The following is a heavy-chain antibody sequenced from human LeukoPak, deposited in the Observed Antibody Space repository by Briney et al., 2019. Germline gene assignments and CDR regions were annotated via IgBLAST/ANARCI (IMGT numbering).Heavy chain of an antibody. CDR3: ARGLRQLVRSWHY. CDR2: INHRGST. Sequence: PSETLSLTCAVYGGPFSGYYWSWIRQPPGKGLEWIGEINHRGSTNYNPSFKSRVTISVDTSKNQFSLKLSSVTAADTAVYYCARGLRQLVRSWHYWGQGTLVTVSS. D-gene: IGHD6-6*01. CDR1: GGPFSGYY. J-gene: IGHJ4*02. V-gene: IGHV4-34*01.